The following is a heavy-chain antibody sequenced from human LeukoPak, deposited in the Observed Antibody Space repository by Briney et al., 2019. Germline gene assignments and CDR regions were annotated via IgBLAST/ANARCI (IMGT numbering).Heavy chain of an antibody. CDR2: IIPIFGIA. CDR1: GGTFSSYA. Sequence: GSSVKVFCKASGGTFSSYAISWVRQAPGQGLEWMGRIIPIFGIANYAQKFQGRVTITADKSTSTAYMELSSLRSEDTAVYYCARFGNYDSSGYRDYWGQGTLVTVSS. J-gene: IGHJ4*02. D-gene: IGHD3-22*01. V-gene: IGHV1-69*04. CDR3: ARFGNYDSSGYRDY.